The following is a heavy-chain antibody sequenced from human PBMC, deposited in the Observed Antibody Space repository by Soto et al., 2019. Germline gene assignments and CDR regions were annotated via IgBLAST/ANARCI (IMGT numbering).Heavy chain of an antibody. Sequence: GASVKVSCKASGYTFTGYYMHWVRQAPGQGLEWMGWINPNSGGTNYAQKFQGRVTMTRDTSISTAYMELSRLRPDDTAVHYCARGHCSSTSCYTYYYYGMDVWGQGTTVTVSS. J-gene: IGHJ6*02. CDR2: INPNSGGT. CDR1: GYTFTGYY. D-gene: IGHD2-2*02. CDR3: ARGHCSSTSCYTYYYYGMDV. V-gene: IGHV1-2*02.